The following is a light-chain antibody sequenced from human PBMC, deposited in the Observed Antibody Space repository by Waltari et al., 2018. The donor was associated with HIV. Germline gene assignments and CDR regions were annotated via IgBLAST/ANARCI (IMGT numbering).Light chain of an antibody. V-gene: IGKV3-15*01. CDR1: QSVSTN. CDR3: QQYNNWPPWT. J-gene: IGKJ1*01. CDR2: GAT. Sequence: VMTQSPATLSVSPGKRATLSCRASQSVSTNLAWYQQKPGQAPRLLIYGATIRATGIPGRFSGSGSGTEFTLTISSLQSEDFAVYYCQQYNNWPPWTFGQGTKVEIE.